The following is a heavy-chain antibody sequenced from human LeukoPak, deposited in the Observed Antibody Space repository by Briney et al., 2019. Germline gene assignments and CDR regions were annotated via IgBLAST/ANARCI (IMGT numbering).Heavy chain of an antibody. CDR3: ARVGADCSDGNCY. Sequence: ASVKVSCKASGYTFTTFGITWVRQAPGQGLEWMGWISTYNGNTNYAQNLQGRVTMTTDTSTSTAYMELRSLTSDNTAVYYCARVGADCSDGNCYWGQGTLVTVSS. J-gene: IGHJ4*02. D-gene: IGHD2-15*01. CDR1: GYTFTTFG. CDR2: ISTYNGNT. V-gene: IGHV1-18*01.